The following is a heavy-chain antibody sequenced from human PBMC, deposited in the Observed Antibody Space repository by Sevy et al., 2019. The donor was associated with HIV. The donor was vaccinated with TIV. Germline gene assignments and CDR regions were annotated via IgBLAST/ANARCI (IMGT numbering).Heavy chain of an antibody. V-gene: IGHV3-23*01. CDR2: ISGSGGRT. D-gene: IGHD3-22*01. J-gene: IGHJ4*02. Sequence: GGSLRLSCAASGFTFGTYAMSWVRQAPGKGLEWVSTISGSGGRTYYADSVKGRFTISRDNSKITLYLQMNSLRAEDTAVYYGAKAVYASKVVVTNGFDYWGQATLVTFSS. CDR1: GFTFGTYA. CDR3: AKAVYASKVVVTNGFDY.